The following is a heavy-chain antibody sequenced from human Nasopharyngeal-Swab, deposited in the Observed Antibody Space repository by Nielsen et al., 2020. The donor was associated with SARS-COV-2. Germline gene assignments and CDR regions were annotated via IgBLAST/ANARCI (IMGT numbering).Heavy chain of an antibody. D-gene: IGHD2-8*01. CDR2: IYYSATT. V-gene: IGHV4-39*01. Sequence: WIRQPPGKGLEWIGSIYYSATTYYNPSLKSRATLSVDRPKNQFSLKLSSVTAADTAVYYCARTARSTYCTTAACPPKVQLFDPWGQGNLVTVSS. J-gene: IGHJ5*02. CDR3: ARTARSTYCTTAACPPKVQLFDP.